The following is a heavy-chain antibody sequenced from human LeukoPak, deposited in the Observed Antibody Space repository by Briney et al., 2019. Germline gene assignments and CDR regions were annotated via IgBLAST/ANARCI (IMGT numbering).Heavy chain of an antibody. J-gene: IGHJ6*02. CDR2: ISYDGSNK. D-gene: IGHD6-13*01. V-gene: IGHV3-30*03. CDR3: ARGLRSSSSWYYYYGMDV. CDR1: GFTFSSYG. Sequence: PGGSLRLSCAASGFTFSSYGMHWVRQAPGKGLEWVAVISYDGSNKYYADSVKGRFTISRDNSKNTLYLQMNSLRAEDTAVYYCARGLRSSSSWYYYYGMDVWGQGTTVTVSS.